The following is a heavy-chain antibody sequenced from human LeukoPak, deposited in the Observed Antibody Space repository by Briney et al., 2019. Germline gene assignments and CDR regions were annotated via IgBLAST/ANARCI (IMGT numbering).Heavy chain of an antibody. D-gene: IGHD5-12*01. CDR2: ISGSGGST. CDR1: GFTFSSYG. CDR3: AKEGGYSGYRVNWFDP. V-gene: IGHV3-23*01. Sequence: GGSLRLSCAASGFTFSSYGMSWVRQAPGKGLEWVSAISGSGGSTYYADSVKDRFTISRDNSKNTLYLQMNSLRAEDTAVYYCAKEGGYSGYRVNWFDPWGQGTLVTVSS. J-gene: IGHJ5*02.